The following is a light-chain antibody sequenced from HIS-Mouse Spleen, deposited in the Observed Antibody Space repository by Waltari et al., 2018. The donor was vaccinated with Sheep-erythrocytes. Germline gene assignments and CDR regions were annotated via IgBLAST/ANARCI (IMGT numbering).Light chain of an antibody. CDR2: EVS. J-gene: IGLJ3*02. Sequence: QSALTQPPSASGSPGQSVTISCTGTSRYVGGYNYFSWHQQHPGKAPKLMIYEVSKRPSGVPDRFSGSKSGNTASLTVSGLQAEDEADYYCSSYAGSNNWVFGGGTKLTVL. V-gene: IGLV2-8*01. CDR1: SRYVGGYNY. CDR3: SSYAGSNNWV.